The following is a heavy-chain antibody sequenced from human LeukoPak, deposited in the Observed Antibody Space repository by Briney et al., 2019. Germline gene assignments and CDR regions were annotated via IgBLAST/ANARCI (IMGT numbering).Heavy chain of an antibody. J-gene: IGHJ4*02. CDR3: ARQDYATLDY. CDR2: IYYSGST. V-gene: IGHV4-61*08. D-gene: IGHD4-17*01. Sequence: SETLSLTCTVSGGSISSDGSYWSWIRQHPGKGLEWIGYIYYSGSTYYNPSLKSRVTISVDTSENQFSLKLSSVTAADTAVYYCARQDYATLDYWGQGTLVTVSS. CDR1: GGSISSDGSY.